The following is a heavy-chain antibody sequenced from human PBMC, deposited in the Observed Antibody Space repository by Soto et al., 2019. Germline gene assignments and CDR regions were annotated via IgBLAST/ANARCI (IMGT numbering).Heavy chain of an antibody. Sequence: PSETLSLTCAVYGGSFSGYYWSWIRQPPGKGLEWIGEINHSGSTNYNPSLKSRVTISVDTSKNQFSLKLSSVTAADTAVYYCASGLNGDYYWYFDLWGRGTLVTVSS. D-gene: IGHD4-17*01. CDR2: INHSGST. J-gene: IGHJ2*01. CDR3: ASGLNGDYYWYFDL. V-gene: IGHV4-34*01. CDR1: GGSFSGYY.